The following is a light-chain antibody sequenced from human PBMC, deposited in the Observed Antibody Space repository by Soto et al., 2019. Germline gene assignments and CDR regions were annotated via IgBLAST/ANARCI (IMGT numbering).Light chain of an antibody. V-gene: IGKV1-5*01. CDR3: QQYNSDWS. Sequence: DIQMTQSPSTLSASVGDRVTITCRASQSISSWLAWYQQKAGKAPKLLIFDASSLNRGVSSRFSGSGSGTDFTLTIGGLQPDDFATYFCQQYNSDWSFGQGTKVDIK. J-gene: IGKJ1*01. CDR2: DAS. CDR1: QSISSW.